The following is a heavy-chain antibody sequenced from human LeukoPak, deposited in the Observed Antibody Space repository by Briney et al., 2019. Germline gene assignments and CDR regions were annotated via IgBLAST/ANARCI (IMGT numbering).Heavy chain of an antibody. CDR1: GFTFRTYA. Sequence: PGGSLRLSCTASGFTFRTYAMSWVRQAPGEGLEWVSGISGSGGSTYYTDSVKGRFTISRDNSKNTLHLQMSSLRAEDTALYYCVKDRCDRTTCPEVWGQGTLVTVSS. V-gene: IGHV3-23*01. D-gene: IGHD2-2*01. J-gene: IGHJ4*02. CDR2: ISGSGGST. CDR3: VKDRCDRTTCPEV.